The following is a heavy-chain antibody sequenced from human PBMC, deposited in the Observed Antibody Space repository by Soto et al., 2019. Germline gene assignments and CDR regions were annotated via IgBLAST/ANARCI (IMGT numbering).Heavy chain of an antibody. CDR1: GYTFSSYG. J-gene: IGHJ4*02. CDR2: ISGFNGNT. Sequence: GASVKVSCKTSGYTFSSYGIAWVRQAPGQGLEWMGWISGFNGNTDYVQKLQGRVTMTTDTSTSTAYMELRSLRSDDTAVYYCVRDRISMTPSLLFDFWGQGTLVTVSS. V-gene: IGHV1-18*01. CDR3: VRDRISMTPSLLFDF. D-gene: IGHD2-15*01.